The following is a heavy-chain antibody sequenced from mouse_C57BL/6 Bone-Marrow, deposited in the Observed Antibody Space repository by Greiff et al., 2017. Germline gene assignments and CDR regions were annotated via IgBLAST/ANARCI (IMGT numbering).Heavy chain of an antibody. D-gene: IGHD2-14*01. CDR1: GYTFTGYW. J-gene: IGHJ4*01. CDR3: ARGATSLIGDY. V-gene: IGHV1-9*01. CDR2: IFPGGGNT. Sequence: VQLLQPGAELMKPGASVKLSCKATGYTFTGYWIEWVKQRPGHGLEWIGEIFPGGGNTNYNEKFKGKATFTADTSSNTAYMQLSSLTTEDSALYYCARGATSLIGDYWGQGTSVTVSS.